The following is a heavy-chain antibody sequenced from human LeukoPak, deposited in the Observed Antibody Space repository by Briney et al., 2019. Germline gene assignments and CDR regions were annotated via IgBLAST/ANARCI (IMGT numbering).Heavy chain of an antibody. V-gene: IGHV3-23*01. J-gene: IGHJ4*02. CDR1: GFTFDNFA. CDR2: ITGSGGST. Sequence: PGGSLRLSCAPSGFTFDNFAMTWVRQAPGKGLEWVSEITGSGGSTYYADSVKGRLTISRDNSKNTLYLQMNSLRAEDTAIYYCARELFDFDYWGQGTLVTVSS. D-gene: IGHD3-10*01. CDR3: ARELFDFDY.